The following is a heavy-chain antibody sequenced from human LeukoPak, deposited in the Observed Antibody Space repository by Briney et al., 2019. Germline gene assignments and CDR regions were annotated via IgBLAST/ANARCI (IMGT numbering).Heavy chain of an antibody. CDR2: ISSSSSYI. CDR1: GFTFSSYS. CDR3: AREVNSYYYYYMDV. Sequence: GGSLILSCAASGFTFSSYSMNWVRQAPGKGLEGVSSISSSSSYIYYADSVKGRFTISRDNAKNSLYLQMNSLRAEDTAVYYCAREVNSYYYYYMDVWGKGTTVTVSS. J-gene: IGHJ6*03. V-gene: IGHV3-21*01. D-gene: IGHD2-21*01.